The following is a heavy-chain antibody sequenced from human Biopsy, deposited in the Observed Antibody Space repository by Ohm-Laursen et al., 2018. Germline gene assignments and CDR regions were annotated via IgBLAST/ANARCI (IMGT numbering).Heavy chain of an antibody. CDR2: ISSTSNHI. D-gene: IGHD3-10*02. CDR3: AKDDYDRVSSGYYFDY. J-gene: IGHJ4*02. V-gene: IGHV3-21*01. CDR1: GFAFSDYS. Sequence: GSLRLSCSASGFAFSDYSMNWVRQAPGKGLEWVASISSTSNHIHYVDSVWGRFTISRDNAENSLYLEINSLRVEDTAVYYCAKDDYDRVSSGYYFDYWGQGTLVSVSS.